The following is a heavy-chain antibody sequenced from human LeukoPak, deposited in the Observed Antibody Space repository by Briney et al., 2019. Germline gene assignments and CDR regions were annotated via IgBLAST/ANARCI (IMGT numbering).Heavy chain of an antibody. J-gene: IGHJ3*02. D-gene: IGHD2-2*01. CDR3: ARQRYCSSTSCPLGAFDI. Sequence: GESLKISCKGSGYSFTSYWIGWVRQMPGKGLEWMEIIYPGDSDTRYSPSFQDQVTISADKSISTAYLQWSSLKASDTAMYYCARQRYCSSTSCPLGAFDIWRQGTMVTVSS. CDR2: IYPGDSDT. V-gene: IGHV5-51*01. CDR1: GYSFTSYW.